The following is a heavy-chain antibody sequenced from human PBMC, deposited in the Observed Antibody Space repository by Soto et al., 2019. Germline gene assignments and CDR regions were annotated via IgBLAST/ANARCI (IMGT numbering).Heavy chain of an antibody. D-gene: IGHD3-22*01. Sequence: SETLSLTCVVSGNSISTTNWWSWVRQSPGKGLEWIGEIYHSGSTNYNPSLKSRVTISVDKSKNQFSLKLSSVTAADTAVYYCARDVGYHYDGSPSGKFGFSGPGILVTVSS. CDR2: IYHSGST. V-gene: IGHV4-4*02. CDR1: GNSISTTNW. J-gene: IGHJ4*02. CDR3: ARDVGYHYDGSPSGKFGF.